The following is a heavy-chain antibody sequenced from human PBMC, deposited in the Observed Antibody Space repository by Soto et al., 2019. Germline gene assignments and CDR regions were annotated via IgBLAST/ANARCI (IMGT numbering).Heavy chain of an antibody. V-gene: IGHV3-30-3*01. CDR1: GFTFSDYA. J-gene: IGHJ4*02. D-gene: IGHD1-26*01. Sequence: SGGGVVQPGRSLRLSCAASGFTFSDYAMHWVRQAPGKGLEWVAVISYDGSNKYYADSVKGRFTISRDNSKNTLYLQMNSLRAEDTAVYYCARERSGSFDYWGQGTLVTVSS. CDR3: ARERSGSFDY. CDR2: ISYDGSNK.